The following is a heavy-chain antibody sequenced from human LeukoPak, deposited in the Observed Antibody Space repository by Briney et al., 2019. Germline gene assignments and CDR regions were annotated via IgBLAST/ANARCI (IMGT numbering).Heavy chain of an antibody. V-gene: IGHV4-30-2*01. J-gene: IGHJ4*02. CDR1: GGSISSGDYS. D-gene: IGHD2-15*01. CDR3: ASRYGSGGNYYGY. CDR2: IYHSGST. Sequence: SQTLSLTCAVSGGSISSGDYSWSWIRQPPGKGLEWIGNIYHSGSTYYNPSLKSRVTISVDRSKNQLSLKLSSVTAADSAVYYCASRYGSGGNYYGYWGQGTLVTVSS.